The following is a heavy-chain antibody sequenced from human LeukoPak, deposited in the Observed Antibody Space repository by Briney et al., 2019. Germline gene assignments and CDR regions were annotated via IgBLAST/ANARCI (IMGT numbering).Heavy chain of an antibody. D-gene: IGHD2-15*01. CDR1: GGSISSYY. CDR2: IYYSGYT. Sequence: PSETLSLTCTVSGGSISSYYWSWIRQPPGKGLEWIGYIYYSGYTNYNPSLKSRVAISVDTSKNQFSLRLTSLTASDTAVYYCARDSGSGGLFDIWGQGTMVTVSS. CDR3: ARDSGSGGLFDI. J-gene: IGHJ3*02. V-gene: IGHV4-59*12.